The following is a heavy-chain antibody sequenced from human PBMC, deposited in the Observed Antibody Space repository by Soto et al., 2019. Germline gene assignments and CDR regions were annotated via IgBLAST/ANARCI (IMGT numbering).Heavy chain of an antibody. D-gene: IGHD3-10*01. Sequence: PGGSLRLSCAATGFTFSDHYMDWVRQAPGKGLEWVGRIRNRPNSYTTHYAASVKGRFAVLRDDSENLVYLQMNDLKTEDTAVYYCVRDSGRGFYFDYWGQGAQVTVSS. CDR3: VRDSGRGFYFDY. V-gene: IGHV3-72*01. J-gene: IGHJ4*02. CDR2: IRNRPNSYTT. CDR1: GFTFSDHY.